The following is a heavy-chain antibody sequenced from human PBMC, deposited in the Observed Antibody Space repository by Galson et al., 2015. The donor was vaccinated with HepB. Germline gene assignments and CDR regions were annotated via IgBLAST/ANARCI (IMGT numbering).Heavy chain of an antibody. CDR3: ARVRQSSDIDY. V-gene: IGHV4-59*08. Sequence: QVQLQESGPGLVKPSETLSLTCTVSGDSIRSYYWSWIRQPPGKGLEWIGYIYHSGSTNYNPSLKSRSTITVDTSKNQFSLKLASVTAADTAVYYCARVRQSSDIDYWGQGTLVTVSS. CDR1: GDSIRSYY. J-gene: IGHJ4*02. D-gene: IGHD6-19*01. CDR2: IYHSGST.